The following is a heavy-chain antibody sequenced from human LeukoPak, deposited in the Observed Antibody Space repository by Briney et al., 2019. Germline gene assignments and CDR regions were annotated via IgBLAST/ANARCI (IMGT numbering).Heavy chain of an antibody. CDR3: AKGRGWEASYYYYYMDV. V-gene: IGHV3-7*01. Sequence: GGSLRLSCVASDFTFNTYWMSWVRQAPGQGLEWVANIKGDGNEKYYSDSVKGRFTISRDNAKNSLYLQMNSLRAEDTAVYYCAKGRGWEASYYYYYMDVWGKGTTVTISS. J-gene: IGHJ6*03. CDR2: IKGDGNEK. CDR1: DFTFNTYW. D-gene: IGHD1-26*01.